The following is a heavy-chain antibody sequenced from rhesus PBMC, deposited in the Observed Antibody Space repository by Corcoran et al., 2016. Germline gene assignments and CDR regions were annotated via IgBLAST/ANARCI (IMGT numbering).Heavy chain of an antibody. CDR3: ARGVYGP. Sequence: QVQLQESGPGLVKPSETLSLTCAVSGGSVSGDYYWGWIRHPPGKGLEWIGYMHGNHGRSNYTPSPTPRVTISLPPSKVHFSLRLCSLTAADTAVYYCARGVYGPWGQGVLVTVSS. CDR2: MHGNHGRS. D-gene: IGHD4-29*01. CDR1: GGSVSGDYY. J-gene: IGHJ1*01. V-gene: IGHV4-106*01.